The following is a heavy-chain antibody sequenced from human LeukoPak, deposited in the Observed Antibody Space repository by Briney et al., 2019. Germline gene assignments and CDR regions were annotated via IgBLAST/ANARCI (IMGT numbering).Heavy chain of an antibody. J-gene: IGHJ6*02. CDR2: ISYDGSNK. V-gene: IGHV3-30*04. Sequence: GGSLRLSCAASGFTFSSYTMHRVRQAPGKGLEWVAVISYDGSNKYYADSVKGRFTISRDNSKNTLYLQMNSLRAEDTAVYYCSRRRDGYPSYGMDVWGQGTTVTVSS. CDR3: SRRRDGYPSYGMDV. CDR1: GFTFSSYT. D-gene: IGHD5-24*01.